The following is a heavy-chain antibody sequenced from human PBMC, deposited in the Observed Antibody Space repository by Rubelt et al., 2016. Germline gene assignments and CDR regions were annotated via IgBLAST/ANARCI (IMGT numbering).Heavy chain of an antibody. CDR3: ARDGNSEQWLTASDRYYFDY. D-gene: IGHD6-19*01. V-gene: IGHV7-4-1*02. Sequence: QVQLVQSGSELKKPGASVKVSCKASGYTFTNYAMNWVRQAPGQGLEWMGCINTNTGNPTYAQGFTGRFVFSLDTSVSTAYLQSRRLKGEDTGVYYCARDGNSEQWLTASDRYYFDYWGQGTLVTVSS. CDR1: GYTFTNYA. CDR2: INTNTGNP. J-gene: IGHJ4*02.